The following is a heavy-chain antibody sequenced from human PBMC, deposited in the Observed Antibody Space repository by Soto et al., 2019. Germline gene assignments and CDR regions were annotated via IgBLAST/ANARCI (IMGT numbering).Heavy chain of an antibody. D-gene: IGHD2-21*02. CDR1: GFTFSHYA. CDR2: ISFEGSNQ. J-gene: IGHJ4*02. Sequence: GGSLRLSCAASGFTFSHYALHWFRQAPGKGLEWVALISFEGSNQFYADSVKGRFTISRDNSKNTLYLQMNSLRADDTAVYYCAKAERTVVVTYINYRGQGTLVTVCS. V-gene: IGHV3-30-3*01. CDR3: AKAERTVVVTYINY.